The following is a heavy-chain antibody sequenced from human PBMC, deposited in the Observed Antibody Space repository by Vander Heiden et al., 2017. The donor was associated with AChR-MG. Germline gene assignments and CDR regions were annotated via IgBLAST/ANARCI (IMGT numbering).Heavy chain of an antibody. CDR3: TRDYGSGRFDP. V-gene: IGHV3-74*01. Sequence: EVQLVESGGGLLQPGGSLRPSCAASGFTFSSYWTHWVRQAPGKGLVWVSHINADGSATTYADSVKGRFTISRDNAKNTLYLQMNSLRAEDTAMYYCTRDYGSGRFDPWGQGTLVTVSS. CDR1: GFTFSSYW. D-gene: IGHD3-10*01. J-gene: IGHJ5*02. CDR2: INADGSAT.